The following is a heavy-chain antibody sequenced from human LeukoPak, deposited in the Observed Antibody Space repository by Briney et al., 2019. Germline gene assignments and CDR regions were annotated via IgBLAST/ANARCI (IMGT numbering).Heavy chain of an antibody. Sequence: PGGSLRLSCAASGFTFSSYAMSWVRQAPGKGLEWVSAISGSGGITYYADSVKGRFTISRDNSKNMLYLQMNSLRAEDTAVYYCAKGAYDFDYHYYYYMDVWGKGTTVTVSS. CDR2: ISGSGGIT. V-gene: IGHV3-23*01. J-gene: IGHJ6*03. D-gene: IGHD3-3*01. CDR1: GFTFSSYA. CDR3: AKGAYDFDYHYYYYMDV.